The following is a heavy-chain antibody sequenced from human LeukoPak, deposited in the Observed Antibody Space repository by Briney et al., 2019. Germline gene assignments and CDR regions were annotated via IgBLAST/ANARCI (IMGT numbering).Heavy chain of an antibody. D-gene: IGHD6-6*01. J-gene: IGHJ4*02. Sequence: ASVKVSCKASGYTFTSYGISWVRQAPGQGLEWMGWISAYNGNANYAQKLQGRVTMTTDTSTSTAHMELRSLRSDDTAVYYCARDLGSSSSGYYFDYWGQGTLVTVSS. V-gene: IGHV1-18*01. CDR3: ARDLGSSSSGYYFDY. CDR1: GYTFTSYG. CDR2: ISAYNGNA.